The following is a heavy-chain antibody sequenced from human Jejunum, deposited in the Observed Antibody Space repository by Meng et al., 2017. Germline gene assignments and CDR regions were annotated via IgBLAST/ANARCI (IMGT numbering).Heavy chain of an antibody. D-gene: IGHD6-19*01. J-gene: IGHJ4*02. CDR3: ARSSGWFGFDS. CDR2: ISSSGTST. CDR1: GFTFSTYE. Sequence: SLKISCAASGFTFSTYEMNWVRQAPGKGPEWVSYISSSGTSTHYADSVQGRFTISRDNPKNSLYLQLDSLRVDDTAIYYCARSSGWFGFDSWGQGTLVTVSS. V-gene: IGHV3-48*03.